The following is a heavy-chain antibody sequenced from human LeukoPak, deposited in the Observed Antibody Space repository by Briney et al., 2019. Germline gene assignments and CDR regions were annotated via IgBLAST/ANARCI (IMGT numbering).Heavy chain of an antibody. D-gene: IGHD6-19*01. CDR2: VSGDGSST. CDR1: GFTFDDYA. CDR3: AKDQRPYTSGCYYFDD. V-gene: IGHV3-43*02. J-gene: IGHJ4*02. Sequence: GGSLRLSCAASGFTFDDYAIHWVRQAPGKGLEWVSLVSGDGSSTYYAESVKGRFTISRDNSKSSLYLQMNSLRTEDTALYYCAKDQRPYTSGCYYFDDWGQGTLVTVSS.